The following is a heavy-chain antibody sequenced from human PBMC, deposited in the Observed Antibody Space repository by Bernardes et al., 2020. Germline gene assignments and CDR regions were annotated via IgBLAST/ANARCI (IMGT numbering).Heavy chain of an antibody. CDR3: ARRGIAAAGDDYNWFDP. J-gene: IGHJ5*02. CDR2: IYYSGST. CDR1: GGSISSSSYY. V-gene: IGHV4-39*01. D-gene: IGHD6-13*01. Sequence: SETLSLTCTVSGGSISSSSYYWGWIRQPPGKGLEWIGSIYYSGSTYYNPSLKSRVTISVDTSKNQFSLKLSSVTAADTAVYYCARRGIAAAGDDYNWFDPWGQGTLVTVSS.